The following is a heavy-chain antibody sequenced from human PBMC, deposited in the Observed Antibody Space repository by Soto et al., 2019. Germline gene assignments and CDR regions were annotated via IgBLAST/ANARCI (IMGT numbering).Heavy chain of an antibody. Sequence: PGGSLRLSCEASGFTFSRVSMNWVRQVPGKGLEWVSAISGSGGSTYYADSVKGRFTISRDNSKNTLYLQMNSLRAEDTAVYYCAKDENYDSSGYPYYFDYWGQGTLVTVS. D-gene: IGHD3-22*01. CDR2: ISGSGGST. CDR1: GFTFSRVS. J-gene: IGHJ4*02. V-gene: IGHV3-23*01. CDR3: AKDENYDSSGYPYYFDY.